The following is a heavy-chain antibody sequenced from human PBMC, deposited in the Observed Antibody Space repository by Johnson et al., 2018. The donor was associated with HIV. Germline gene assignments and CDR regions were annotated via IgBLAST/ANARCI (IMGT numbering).Heavy chain of an antibody. CDR1: GFTFSDYA. CDR2: ISYDAKNK. CDR3: ARDSTAGPDKGLDYVGAFDI. D-gene: IGHD4-17*01. Sequence: QMQLVESGGGVVQPGRSLRLSCVASGFTFSDYAVHWVRQAPGKGLEWVAVISYDAKNKYYADSVKGRFTISRDNSKNTLYLQMNSLRAEDTAVYYCARDSTAGPDKGLDYVGAFDIWGQGTMVTVSS. J-gene: IGHJ3*02. V-gene: IGHV3-30*04.